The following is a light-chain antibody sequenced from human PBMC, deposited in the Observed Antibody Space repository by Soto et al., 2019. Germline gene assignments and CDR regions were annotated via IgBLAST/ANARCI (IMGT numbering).Light chain of an antibody. Sequence: DIQMTQSPSTLSASVGDRVTISCRASQNITNWLAWYQQRPGQPPKLLIYRASSLEVGVPSRFSGSGSGTLFTLSISSLQPDDFATYYCQRYHTWTFGPGTKVDI. CDR2: RAS. V-gene: IGKV1-5*03. CDR3: QRYHTWT. CDR1: QNITNW. J-gene: IGKJ1*01.